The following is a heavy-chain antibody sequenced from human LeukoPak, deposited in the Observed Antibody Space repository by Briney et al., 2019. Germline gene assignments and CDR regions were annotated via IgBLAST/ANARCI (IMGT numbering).Heavy chain of an antibody. CDR1: GFTFSTYS. CDR3: ARHRPSTTVTTSDY. J-gene: IGHJ4*02. V-gene: IGHV3-48*01. D-gene: IGHD4-17*01. Sequence: GGSLRLSCAASGFTFSTYSMNWVRHAPGKGLEWISYISSSSTTIYYADSVKGRFTISRDNANNSLYLQMNSLRAEDTAVYYCARHRPSTTVTTSDYWGQGTLVTVSS. CDR2: ISSSSTTI.